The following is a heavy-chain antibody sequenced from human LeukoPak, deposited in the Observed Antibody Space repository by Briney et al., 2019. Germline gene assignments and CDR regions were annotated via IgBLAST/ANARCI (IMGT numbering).Heavy chain of an antibody. J-gene: IGHJ5*02. Sequence: GGSLRLSCAASGFTFSDYYMSWVRQAPGKGLEWVSFLSGSGEIIYYADSVKGRFTISRDNAKNSLYLQLNSLRAEDTAVYHCARAGQNNWFDPWGQGTLVTVSS. CDR1: GFTFSDYY. V-gene: IGHV3-11*01. CDR2: LSGSGEII. CDR3: ARAGQNNWFDP.